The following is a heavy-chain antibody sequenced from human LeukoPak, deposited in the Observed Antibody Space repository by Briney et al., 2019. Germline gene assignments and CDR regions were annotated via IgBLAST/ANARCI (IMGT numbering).Heavy chain of an antibody. CDR2: IYYSGST. V-gene: IGHV4-30-4*08. Sequence: PSETPSLTCTVSGGSISSGDYYWSWIRQPPGKGLEWIGYIYYSGSTYYNPSLKSRVTISVDTSKNQFSLKLSSVTAADTAVYYCARDGAALGIPNWFDPWGQGTLVTVSS. J-gene: IGHJ5*02. CDR1: GGSISSGDYY. D-gene: IGHD7-27*01. CDR3: ARDGAALGIPNWFDP.